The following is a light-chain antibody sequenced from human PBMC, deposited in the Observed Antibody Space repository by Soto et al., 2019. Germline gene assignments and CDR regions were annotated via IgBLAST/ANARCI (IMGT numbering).Light chain of an antibody. J-gene: IGKJ4*01. CDR2: AAS. V-gene: IGKV1-12*01. CDR1: QDISSW. CDR3: QQGDSFPFT. Sequence: DIQMTQSPSSVSASVGDRVTITCRASQDISSWVAWYQQKPGKAPKLLISAASSLQSGVPRRFSGSGSGKDFTLVISSLQAEDFATYFCQQGDSFPFTFGGGTKVEIK.